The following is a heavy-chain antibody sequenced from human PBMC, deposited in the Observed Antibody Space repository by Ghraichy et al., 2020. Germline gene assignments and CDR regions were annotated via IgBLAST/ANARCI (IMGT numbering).Heavy chain of an antibody. D-gene: IGHD6-13*01. Sequence: GGSLRLSCAVSGFTFTNYAMTWARQAPGMGLEWVSAISGGGDSTYYADSVQGRFTISRDNSKNTLYLQMNSLRAEDTAVYYCAKVLGLDSSTWLDLDYWGQATLVTVSS. CDR3: AKVLGLDSSTWLDLDY. CDR1: GFTFTNYA. CDR2: ISGGGDST. J-gene: IGHJ4*02. V-gene: IGHV3-23*01.